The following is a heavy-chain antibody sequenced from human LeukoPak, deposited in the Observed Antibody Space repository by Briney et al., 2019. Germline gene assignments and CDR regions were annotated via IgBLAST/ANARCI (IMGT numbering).Heavy chain of an antibody. CDR1: GFTFSSYS. CDR2: ISSSSGYI. D-gene: IGHD3-3*02. J-gene: IGHJ6*04. Sequence: PGGSLRLSCAASGFTFSSYSMNWVRQAPGKGLEWVSSISSSSGYIYYADSVKGRFTISRDNAKNSLYLQMNSLRAEDTAVYYCARRFAAQLAFVDVWGKGTTVTISS. CDR3: ARRFAAQLAFVDV. V-gene: IGHV3-21*01.